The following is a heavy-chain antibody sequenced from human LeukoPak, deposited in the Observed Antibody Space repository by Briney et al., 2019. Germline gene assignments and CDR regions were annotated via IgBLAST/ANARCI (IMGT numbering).Heavy chain of an antibody. CDR1: GFTFSSYE. CDR3: AREDSRDALDM. J-gene: IGHJ3*02. CDR2: IFASDSPL. Sequence: GSLRLSCATSGFTFSSYEMNWVRQAPGKGPEWLAYIFASDSPLFYADSVKGRFTISRDNAKNSVYLQMNSLRVEDTAVYYCAREDSRDALDMWGQGTMVTASS. V-gene: IGHV3-48*03. D-gene: IGHD3-22*01.